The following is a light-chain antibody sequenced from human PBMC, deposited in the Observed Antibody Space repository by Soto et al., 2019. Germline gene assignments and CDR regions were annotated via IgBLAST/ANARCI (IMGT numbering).Light chain of an antibody. CDR3: HDSNCFPNT. V-gene: IGKV1-39*01. CDR1: QSISSY. CDR2: EAS. J-gene: IGKJ5*01. Sequence: QRTQYQSSLSASVGDRVTITCRSGQSISSYLNWYQQKPGKAPKLLIYEASSLQSGVPSRISGSGSGTDFTLTISSLQPEDFATYYCHDSNCFPNTFCQGGRLEIK.